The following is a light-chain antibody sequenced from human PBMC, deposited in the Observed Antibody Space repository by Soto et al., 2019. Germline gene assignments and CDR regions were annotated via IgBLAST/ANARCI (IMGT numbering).Light chain of an antibody. J-gene: IGLJ1*01. CDR2: EVS. CDR1: SSYVGGYND. CDR3: SSYTSSSTFV. Sequence: QSALTQPASVSGSPGQSITISCTGPSSYVGGYNDVSWYQQHPVKAPKLMIYEVSNRPSGVSNRFSGSKSGNTASLTISGRQAEDEADYYCSSYTSSSTFVFGTGTKLTVL. V-gene: IGLV2-14*01.